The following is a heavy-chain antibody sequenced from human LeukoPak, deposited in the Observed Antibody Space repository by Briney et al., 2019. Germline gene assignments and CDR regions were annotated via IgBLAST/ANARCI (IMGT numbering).Heavy chain of an antibody. D-gene: IGHD1-26*01. J-gene: IGHJ4*02. CDR2: IKQDGSEK. V-gene: IGHV3-7*01. CDR1: GFTFSRYW. Sequence: GGSLRLSCAASGFTFSRYWMSWVRQAPGKGLEWVANIKQDGSEKYYVDSVKGRFTISRDNAKNSLYLQMNSLRAEDTAVYYCASSGSYWILFDYWGQGTLVTVSS. CDR3: ASSGSYWILFDY.